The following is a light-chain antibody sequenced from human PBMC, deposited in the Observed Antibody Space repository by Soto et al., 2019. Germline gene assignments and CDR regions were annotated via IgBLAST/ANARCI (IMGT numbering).Light chain of an antibody. CDR1: SSDVGSYNL. V-gene: IGLV2-23*01. CDR3: CSYAGIKV. CDR2: EGS. J-gene: IGLJ3*02. Sequence: QSVLTQPASVSGSPGQSITISCTGTSSDVGSYNLVSWYQQHPGKAPKLMIYEGSKRPSGVSNRLSGSKSGNTASLTISGLQAEDEADYYCCSYAGIKVFGGGTKLTVL.